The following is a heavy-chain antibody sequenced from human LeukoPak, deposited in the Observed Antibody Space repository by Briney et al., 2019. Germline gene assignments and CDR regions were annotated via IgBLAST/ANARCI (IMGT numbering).Heavy chain of an antibody. D-gene: IGHD5-12*01. CDR3: ARGGYSGYDWELDAFDI. V-gene: IGHV1-24*01. CDR2: FDPEDGET. Sequence: GASVKVSCKVSGYTLTELSMHWVRQAPGKGLEWMGGFDPEDGETIYAQKFQGRVTMTEDTSTDTAYMELSSLRSDDTAVYYCARGGYSGYDWELDAFDIWGQGTMVTVSS. CDR1: GYTLTELS. J-gene: IGHJ3*02.